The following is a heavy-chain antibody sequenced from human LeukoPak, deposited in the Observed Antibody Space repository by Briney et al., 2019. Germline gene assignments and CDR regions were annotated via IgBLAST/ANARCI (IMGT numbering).Heavy chain of an antibody. CDR2: ISSSGSNI. CDR1: GFTFSIYT. Sequence: GGSLRLSCIASGFTFSIYTMNWVRQAPGKGLEWVSSISSSGSNIYYSDSVKGRFTISRDNAKNSLYLQMNNLRAEDTGVYYCARDASRWSPDPFDYWGQGAPVTVSS. D-gene: IGHD2-15*01. CDR3: ARDASRWSPDPFDY. J-gene: IGHJ4*02. V-gene: IGHV3-21*01.